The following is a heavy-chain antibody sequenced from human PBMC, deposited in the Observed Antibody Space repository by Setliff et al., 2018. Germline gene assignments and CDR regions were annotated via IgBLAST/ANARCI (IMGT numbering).Heavy chain of an antibody. V-gene: IGHV4-61*02. J-gene: IGHJ6*03. D-gene: IGHD3-10*01. CDR2: LHTSGST. CDR3: ARGITYYYHMDL. Sequence: PSETLSLTCAVSGGSLNSGSYYWSWIRQSTERGLEWLGRLHTSGSTTYNPALNSRVTISVDTSTNQFSLRLTSLTAADTAVYFCARGITYYYHMDLWGTGTTVTSP. CDR1: GGSLNSGSYY.